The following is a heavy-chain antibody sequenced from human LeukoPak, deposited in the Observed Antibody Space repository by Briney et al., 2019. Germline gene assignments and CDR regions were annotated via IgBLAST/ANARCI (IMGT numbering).Heavy chain of an antibody. CDR2: ISAYNGNT. V-gene: IGHV1-18*01. CDR1: GYTFTSYG. Sequence: ASVKVSCKASGYTFTSYGISWVRQAPGQGLEWMGWISAYNGNTNYAQKLQGRVTMTTDTSTSTAYMELRSLKSDDTAVYYCARDSMYYYGSGSYYAFDYWGQGTLVTVSS. D-gene: IGHD3-10*01. J-gene: IGHJ4*02. CDR3: ARDSMYYYGSGSYYAFDY.